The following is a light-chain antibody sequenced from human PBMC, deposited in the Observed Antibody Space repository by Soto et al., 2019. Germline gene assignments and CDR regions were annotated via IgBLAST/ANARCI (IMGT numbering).Light chain of an antibody. CDR3: QHYGGMWT. CDR2: DAS. CDR1: QSITNR. J-gene: IGKJ1*01. Sequence: DIQMTQSPSTLSASVGDRVTITCRASQSITNRLAWYQQKPEKAPKVLIYDASNLEYGVPSRFSGSGFGTEFILTISSLQPDDFATYCCQHYGGMWTFGQGTKVDIK. V-gene: IGKV1-5*01.